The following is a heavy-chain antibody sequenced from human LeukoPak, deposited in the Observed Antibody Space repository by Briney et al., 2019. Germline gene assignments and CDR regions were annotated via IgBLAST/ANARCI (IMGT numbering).Heavy chain of an antibody. CDR3: ARDSGEWGYYFVY. D-gene: IGHD2-8*01. J-gene: IGHJ4*02. Sequence: SETLSLTCTVSGGSLSSGSYYWSWIRQPAGKGLEWIGRIYTSGSTHYNPSLKSRVTISVDTSKNQFSLKLSSVTAADTAVYYCARDSGEWGYYFVYWGQGTLVTVSS. CDR1: GGSLSSGSYY. V-gene: IGHV4-61*02. CDR2: IYTSGST.